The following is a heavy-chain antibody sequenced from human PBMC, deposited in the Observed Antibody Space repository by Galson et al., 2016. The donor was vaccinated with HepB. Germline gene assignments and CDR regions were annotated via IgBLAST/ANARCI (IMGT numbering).Heavy chain of an antibody. J-gene: IGHJ6*02. V-gene: IGHV4-61*01. CDR1: GGSVSSGSYY. CDR2: VYYSGST. CDR3: AREIIVVPDDTYYYGLDV. D-gene: IGHD2-2*01. Sequence: SETLSLTCTVSGGSVSSGSYYWNWIRQPPEKGLEWIGHVYYSGSTNYNPSLKSRVSISIDTSKNQFSLKLSSVTAADTAVYYCAREIIVVPDDTYYYGLDVWGQGTTVTVSS.